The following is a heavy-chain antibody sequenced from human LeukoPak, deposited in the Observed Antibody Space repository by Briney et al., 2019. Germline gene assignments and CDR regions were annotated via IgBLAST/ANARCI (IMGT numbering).Heavy chain of an antibody. Sequence: GASVKVSCKASGYTFTGYYMHWVRQAPGQGLEWMGWINPNSGGTNYAQKFQGRVTMTRDTSISTAYMKLSRLRSDDTAVYYCAREEEGYSYGPRPFDYWGQGTLVTVSS. V-gene: IGHV1-2*02. D-gene: IGHD5-18*01. CDR2: INPNSGGT. CDR3: AREEEGYSYGPRPFDY. J-gene: IGHJ4*02. CDR1: GYTFTGYY.